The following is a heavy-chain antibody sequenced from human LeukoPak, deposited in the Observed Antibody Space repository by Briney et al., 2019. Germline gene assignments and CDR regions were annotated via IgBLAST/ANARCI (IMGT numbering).Heavy chain of an antibody. CDR1: GYSISSGYQ. D-gene: IGHD6-13*01. Sequence: SETLSLTCAVSGYSISSGYQWAWIRQPPGKGLEWLGSIHYSGTTYYKASLKSRVTISVDTSQNQFSLKLTPVTAADTAVYYCARKGRSSSFDYWGQGTLITVSS. V-gene: IGHV4-38-2*01. CDR3: ARKGRSSSFDY. CDR2: IHYSGTT. J-gene: IGHJ4*02.